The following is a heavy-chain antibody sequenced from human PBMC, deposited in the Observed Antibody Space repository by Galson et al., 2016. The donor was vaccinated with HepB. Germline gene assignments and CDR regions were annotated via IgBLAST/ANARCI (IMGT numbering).Heavy chain of an antibody. CDR1: GFIFSSYD. V-gene: IGHV3-33*01. J-gene: IGHJ6*03. CDR3: ARDGWGSSTYYYYYMDV. CDR2: IWYDGSNK. Sequence: SLRLSCAASGFIFSSYDMHWVRQAPGKGLEWVAVIWYDGSNKHYADSVKGRFTISRDNSKNTLYLQMNSLRAEDTAVYYCARDGWGSSTYYYYYMDVWGNGTTVTVSS. D-gene: IGHD3-10*01.